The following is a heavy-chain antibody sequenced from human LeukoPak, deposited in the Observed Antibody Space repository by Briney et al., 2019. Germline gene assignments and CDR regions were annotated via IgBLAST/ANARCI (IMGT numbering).Heavy chain of an antibody. Sequence: VGSLRLSCAASGFTFSSYAMSWVRQAPGKGLEWVSSVSGSVSSTYYADSVKGRFTISRDNSTNTRYLQMNSLRAEDTSVYYCAKDQRGYGRIIDYWGQGTLVTISS. CDR1: GFTFSSYA. J-gene: IGHJ4*02. CDR3: AKDQRGYGRIIDY. V-gene: IGHV3-23*01. CDR2: VSGSVSST. D-gene: IGHD3-10*01.